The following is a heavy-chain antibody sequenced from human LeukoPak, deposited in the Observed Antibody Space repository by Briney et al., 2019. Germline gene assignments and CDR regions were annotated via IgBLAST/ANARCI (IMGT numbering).Heavy chain of an antibody. Sequence: KTGGSLRLSCAASGFTFSDYYMSWIRQAPGKGLEWVSYISSSGSTIYYADSVKGRFTISRDNAKNSLYLQMSSLRAEDTAVYYCARDSYYDSSLDYWGQGTLVTVSS. J-gene: IGHJ4*02. V-gene: IGHV3-11*01. CDR3: ARDSYYDSSLDY. D-gene: IGHD3-22*01. CDR2: ISSSGSTI. CDR1: GFTFSDYY.